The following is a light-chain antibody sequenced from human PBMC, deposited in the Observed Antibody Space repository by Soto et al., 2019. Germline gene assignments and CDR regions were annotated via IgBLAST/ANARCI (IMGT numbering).Light chain of an antibody. CDR3: QQYNNWPPYT. CDR2: GAS. Sequence: EIVMTQSPATLSVSPGERATLSCRASQSVGSGLSWYQQKPDQAPRLLIYGASTRATGIPARFSGSGSGTEFTLPISSLQSEDYAAYYCQQYNNWPPYTFGQGTKVDIK. CDR1: QSVGSG. J-gene: IGKJ2*01. V-gene: IGKV3-15*01.